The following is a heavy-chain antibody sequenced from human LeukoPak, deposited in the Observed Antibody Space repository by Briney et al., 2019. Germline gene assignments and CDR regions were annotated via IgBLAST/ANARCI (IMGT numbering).Heavy chain of an antibody. CDR3: ARDPDSKGWFDP. V-gene: IGHV3-11*01. CDR1: GFTFSDYY. Sequence: GGSLRLSCAASGFTFSDYYMSWIRQAPGKGLERVSYISSSGSTIYYADSVKGRFTISRDNAKNSLYLQLSSLRAEDTAVYYCARDPDSKGWFDPWGQGTLVTVSS. J-gene: IGHJ5*02. CDR2: ISSSGSTI. D-gene: IGHD1-14*01.